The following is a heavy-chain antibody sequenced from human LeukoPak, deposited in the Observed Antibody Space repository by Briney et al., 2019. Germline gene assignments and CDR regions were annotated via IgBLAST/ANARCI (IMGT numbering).Heavy chain of an antibody. CDR1: GVSISPYY. J-gene: IGHJ3*01. CDR2: IHTSGSN. V-gene: IGHV4-4*09. D-gene: IGHD3-3*01. Sequence: PSETLSLTCAVSGVSISPYYWAWIRQPPGKGLEWIGYIHTSGSNNQYPSLKSRVTISVDKSKNHFSLKLTSVTAADTAVYYCARLSAAVHLGAFDLWGQGTMVTVSS. CDR3: ARLSAAVHLGAFDL.